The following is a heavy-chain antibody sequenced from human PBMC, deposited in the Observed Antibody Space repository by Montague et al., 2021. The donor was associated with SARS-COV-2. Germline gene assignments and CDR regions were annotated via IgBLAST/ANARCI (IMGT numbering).Heavy chain of an antibody. CDR3: ARDTRIAMLVVVTRYGLDV. J-gene: IGHJ6*02. Sequence: SETLSLTCTVSGGSISSSSWNWGWIRQPPGKGLEWIGSIYYTGSTYYXPSLKSRVTISVDTSKNQFSLKLSSVTAADTAVYYCARDTRIAMLVVVTRYGLDVWGQGTTVTVSS. V-gene: IGHV4-39*07. CDR2: IYYTGST. CDR1: GGSISSSSWN. D-gene: IGHD3-22*01.